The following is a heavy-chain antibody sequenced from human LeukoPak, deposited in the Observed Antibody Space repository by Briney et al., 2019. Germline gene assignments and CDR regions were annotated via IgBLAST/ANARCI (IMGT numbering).Heavy chain of an antibody. Sequence: ASVTVSCMASGYTFTGNYMHWVRQAPGQGLEWMGWISAYNGNTNYAQKLQGRVTMTTDTSTGTAYMELRSLRSDDTAVYYWARSLEGYYFDYWGQGTLVTVSS. CDR1: GYTFTGNY. V-gene: IGHV1-18*04. CDR3: ARSLEGYYFDY. CDR2: ISAYNGNT. J-gene: IGHJ4*02.